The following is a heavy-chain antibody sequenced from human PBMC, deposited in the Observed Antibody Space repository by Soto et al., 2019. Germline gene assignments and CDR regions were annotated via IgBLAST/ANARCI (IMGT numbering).Heavy chain of an antibody. CDR1: GGTFRNSA. CDR3: ARDNDRPQLGGNYYYILDV. CDR2: IMPIFRTP. D-gene: IGHD1-1*01. Sequence: QVQLEQSGAEVKKPGSSVKVSCKASGGTFRNSAISWVRQAPGQGLEWMGGIMPIFRTPDYAQKFQGRVTITADESPSTAYMELSGMSSDDTAVYFCARDNDRPQLGGNYYYILDVWGHGTTVTVSS. V-gene: IGHV1-69*12. J-gene: IGHJ6*02.